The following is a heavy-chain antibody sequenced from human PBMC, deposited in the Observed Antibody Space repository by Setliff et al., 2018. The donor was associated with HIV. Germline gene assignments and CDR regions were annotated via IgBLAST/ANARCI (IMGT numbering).Heavy chain of an antibody. CDR3: ARTAYYRDSSGYYSVAFDM. J-gene: IGHJ3*02. CDR1: GFTFSSYW. D-gene: IGHD3-22*01. V-gene: IGHV3-13*01. CDR2: IGTAGDT. Sequence: QPGGSLSLSCAASGFTFSSYWMHWVRQAPGKGLVWVSHIGTAGDTYYLDSVKGRFTISREDARNSGYLQMNSLRDDDTAVYFCARTAYYRDSSGYYSVAFDMWGPETMVTVSS.